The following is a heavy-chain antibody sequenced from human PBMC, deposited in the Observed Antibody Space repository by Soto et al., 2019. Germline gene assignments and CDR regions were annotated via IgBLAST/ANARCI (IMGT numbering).Heavy chain of an antibody. D-gene: IGHD2-2*01. Sequence: SETLSLTCAVSGGSISSSNWWSWVRQPPGKGLEWIGEIYHSGSTNYNPSLKSRVTISVDKSKNQFSLKLSSVTAADTAVYYCASLGVVPAARGAYWGQGTLVTVSS. J-gene: IGHJ4*02. CDR1: GGSISSSNW. CDR3: ASLGVVPAARGAY. V-gene: IGHV4-4*02. CDR2: IYHSGST.